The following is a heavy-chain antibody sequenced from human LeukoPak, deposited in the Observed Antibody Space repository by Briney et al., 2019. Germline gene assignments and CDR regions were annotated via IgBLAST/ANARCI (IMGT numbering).Heavy chain of an antibody. D-gene: IGHD6-19*01. CDR3: ARGLQSSGYAFDI. Sequence: SQTLSLTCAISGDSVSSNSAAWNWIRKSPSRGLEWLGRKHYRSKWYNDYAVSVKSRITIKPDTSKNQFSLQLNSVTPEDTAVYYCARGLQSSGYAFDIWGQGTMVTVSS. J-gene: IGHJ3*02. V-gene: IGHV6-1*01. CDR1: GDSVSSNSAA. CDR2: KHYRSKWYN.